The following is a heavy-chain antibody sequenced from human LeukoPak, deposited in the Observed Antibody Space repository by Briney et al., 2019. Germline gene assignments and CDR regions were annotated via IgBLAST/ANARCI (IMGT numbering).Heavy chain of an antibody. V-gene: IGHV3-53*01. CDR2: LYSDGNT. CDR3: ARGVEPLAANTLAY. D-gene: IGHD1-14*01. J-gene: IGHJ4*02. Sequence: GGSLRLSCAASGFTVIINDMTWVRQAPGKGLEWVSVLYSDGNTKYADSVQGRFTISRDNSKNTLYLEMNSLSPDDTAVYYCARGVEPLAANTLAYWGQGTLVTVSS. CDR1: GFTVIIND.